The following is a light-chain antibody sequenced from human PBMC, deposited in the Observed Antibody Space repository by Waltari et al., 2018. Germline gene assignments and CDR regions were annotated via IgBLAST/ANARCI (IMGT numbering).Light chain of an antibody. Sequence: SYVLTQPPSVSVAPGETPNIIRGGDNLGSKRVHWYPQKPGQAPVLVIYYDNDRPAGIPARFSGSNSGNTATLTIARVEAGDEADYFCQVWDTGSDQVVFGGGTKLSVL. CDR2: YDN. CDR3: QVWDTGSDQVV. CDR1: NLGSKR. J-gene: IGLJ2*01. V-gene: IGLV3-21*04.